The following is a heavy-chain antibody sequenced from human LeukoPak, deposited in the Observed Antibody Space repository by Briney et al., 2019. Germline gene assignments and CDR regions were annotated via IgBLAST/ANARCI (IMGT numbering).Heavy chain of an antibody. Sequence: SETLSLTCTVSGGSISSYYWSWIRQPPGKGLEWIGYIYYSGSTNYNPSLKSRVTVSVDTSKNQFSLKLSSVTAADTAVYYCARLKVGYFDYWGQGTLVTVSS. D-gene: IGHD3-3*01. J-gene: IGHJ4*02. CDR2: IYYSGST. CDR1: GGSISSYY. CDR3: ARLKVGYFDY. V-gene: IGHV4-59*08.